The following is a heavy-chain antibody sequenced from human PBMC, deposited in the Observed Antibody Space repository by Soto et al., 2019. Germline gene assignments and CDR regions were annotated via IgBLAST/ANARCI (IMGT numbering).Heavy chain of an antibody. CDR1: TFIFSSYS. CDR3: VGVSTYCEY. V-gene: IGHV3-48*02. Sequence: EMHLAESEGGLVQPGGSLRLSCAASTFIFSSYSMNWVRQAPGKGLEWVSFSSITSASIYYADSVRGRFTISRDSAKKSLFLQMNSLRDEDTAVYYCVGVSTYCEYWGQGTLVTVSS. J-gene: IGHJ4*02. CDR2: SSITSASI.